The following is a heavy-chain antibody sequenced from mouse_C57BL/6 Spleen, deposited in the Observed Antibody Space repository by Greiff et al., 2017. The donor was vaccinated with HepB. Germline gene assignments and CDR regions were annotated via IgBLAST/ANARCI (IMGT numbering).Heavy chain of an antibody. CDR3: GGGDYYFDY. Sequence: VQLQQSGPELVKPGASVKMSCKASGYTFTDYNIHWVKQSHGKSLEWIGYINPNNGGTSYNQKFKGKATLTVNKSSSTAYMELRSLTSEDSAVYYCGGGDYYFDYWGQGTTLTVSS. V-gene: IGHV1-22*01. CDR2: INPNNGGT. J-gene: IGHJ2*01. D-gene: IGHD3-3*01. CDR1: GYTFTDYN.